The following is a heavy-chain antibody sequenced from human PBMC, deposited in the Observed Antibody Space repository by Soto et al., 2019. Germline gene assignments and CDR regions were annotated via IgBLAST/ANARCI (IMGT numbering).Heavy chain of an antibody. CDR2: INPADSNT. CDR1: GISFINHY. J-gene: IGHJ6*02. Sequence: GASVKVSCKASGISFINHYVHWVRQAPGQGPEWMGWINPADSNTVYALKLQDRVTITRDTSTSTAYMELSSLRSEDTAVYYCARDGSYYGMDVWGQGTTVTVS. V-gene: IGHV1-46*01. CDR3: ARDGSYYGMDV.